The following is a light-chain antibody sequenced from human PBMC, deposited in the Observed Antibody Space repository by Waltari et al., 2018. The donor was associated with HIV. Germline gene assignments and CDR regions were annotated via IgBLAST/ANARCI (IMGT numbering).Light chain of an antibody. CDR3: HQGYSTLFT. Sequence: DIQLTQSPSSLSASVGDRVAITCRATQPITDDLNWYQLRPGKAPKLLVYSATRLQSGVPSRFSGSGSQTDFTLTIDSLQPEDVATYICHQGYSTLFTFGPGTKVELK. J-gene: IGKJ3*01. V-gene: IGKV1-39*01. CDR2: SAT. CDR1: QPITDD.